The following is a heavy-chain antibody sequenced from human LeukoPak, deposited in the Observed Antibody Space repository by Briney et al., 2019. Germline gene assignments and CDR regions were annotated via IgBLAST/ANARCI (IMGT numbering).Heavy chain of an antibody. CDR1: GFTFSSYA. V-gene: IGHV3-23*01. CDR3: AKSWGRSWQQLVPPPYYYMDV. D-gene: IGHD6-13*01. Sequence: GGSLRLSCAASGFTFSSYAMSWVRQAPGKGLEWVSAISGSGGSTYYADSVKGRFTISRDNSKNTLYLQMNSLRAEDTAVYYCAKSWGRSWQQLVPPPYYYMDVWGKRTTVTVSS. J-gene: IGHJ6*03. CDR2: ISGSGGST.